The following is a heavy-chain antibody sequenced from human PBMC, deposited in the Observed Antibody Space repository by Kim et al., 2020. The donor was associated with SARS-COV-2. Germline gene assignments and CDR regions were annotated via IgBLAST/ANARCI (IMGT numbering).Heavy chain of an antibody. D-gene: IGHD2-15*01. J-gene: IGHJ4*02. CDR2: IDHRGST. Sequence: SETLSFTCAVYGGSFSAYYWAWVRQPPGKGLEWIGEIDHRGSTKYNPSLKSRITMSVDTSRNQFSLKGTSVTAADTGVYYCASQSAAAGWLDYWGQGTLV. V-gene: IGHV4-34*01. CDR1: GGSFSAYY. CDR3: ASQSAAAGWLDY.